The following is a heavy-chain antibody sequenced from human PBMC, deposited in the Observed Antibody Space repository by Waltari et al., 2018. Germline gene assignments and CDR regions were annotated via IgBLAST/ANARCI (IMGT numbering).Heavy chain of an antibody. V-gene: IGHV1-2*02. CDR2: SNPSSGGT. CDR3: ARGLWFGELGFDP. CDR1: GYTFTGYY. J-gene: IGHJ5*02. Sequence: QVQLVQSGAEVKKPGASVKVSCKASGYTFTGYYMHWVRQAPGQGLEWMGWSNPSSGGTNYAQKFQGRVTMTRHTSISTAYMELSRLRSDDTAVYYCARGLWFGELGFDPWGQGTLVTVSS. D-gene: IGHD3-10*01.